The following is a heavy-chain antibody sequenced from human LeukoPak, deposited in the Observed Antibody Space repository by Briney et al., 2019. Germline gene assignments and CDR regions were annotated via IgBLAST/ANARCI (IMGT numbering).Heavy chain of an antibody. CDR2: IYYSGST. CDR3: ASPRVIMAPFDY. Sequence: SQTLSLTCTVSGGSISSSSYYWGWIREPPGTGLEWIGSIYYSGSTYYNPSLKSRVTISVDTSKNQFSLKLSSVTAADTAVYYCASPRVIMAPFDYWGQGTLVTVSS. CDR1: GGSISSSSYY. V-gene: IGHV4-39*01. D-gene: IGHD3-3*01. J-gene: IGHJ4*02.